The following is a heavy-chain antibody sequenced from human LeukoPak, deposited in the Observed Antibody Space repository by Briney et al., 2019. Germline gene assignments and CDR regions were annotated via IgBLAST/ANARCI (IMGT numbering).Heavy chain of an antibody. D-gene: IGHD2-15*01. CDR1: GGSFSGYY. V-gene: IGHV4-34*01. J-gene: IGHJ4*02. CDR3: ARDLNWERRNCSGGSCYSGIDY. CDR2: INHSGST. Sequence: PSETLSLTCAVYGGSFSGYYWSWIRQPPGKGLEWIGEINHSGSTNYNPSLKSRVTMSVDTSKNQFSLKLSSVTAADTAVYYCARDLNWERRNCSGGSCYSGIDYWGQGTLVTVSS.